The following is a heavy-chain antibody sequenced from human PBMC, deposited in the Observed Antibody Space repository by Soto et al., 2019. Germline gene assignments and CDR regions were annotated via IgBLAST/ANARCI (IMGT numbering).Heavy chain of an antibody. J-gene: IGHJ6*03. Sequence: QVQLQQWGTGLLKPSETLSLTCAVYGGSFSDYYWSWIRQPPGKGLEWIGEINQSGSTNQNPSLKSRVTLSADTSKNQFSLKLNSVTDADTAMYYYARRPHSRSSGYYYCMDVWGKGITVTVSS. CDR1: GGSFSDYY. D-gene: IGHD3-22*01. CDR2: INQSGST. V-gene: IGHV4-34*01. CDR3: ARRPHSRSSGYYYCMDV.